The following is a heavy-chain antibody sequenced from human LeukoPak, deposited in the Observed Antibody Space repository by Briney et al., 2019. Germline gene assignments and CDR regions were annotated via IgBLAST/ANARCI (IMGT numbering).Heavy chain of an antibody. CDR2: ISGSGGST. V-gene: IGHV3-23*01. Sequence: GGSLRLSCAASGFTFSSYAMSWVRQAPGKGLEWVSAISGSGGSTYYADSVKGRFTISRDNSKNTLYLQMNSLRAEDTAVYYCSKDLSFGWYYFDYWGQGTLVTVSS. CDR1: GFTFSSYA. J-gene: IGHJ4*02. D-gene: IGHD2-15*01. CDR3: SKDLSFGWYYFDY.